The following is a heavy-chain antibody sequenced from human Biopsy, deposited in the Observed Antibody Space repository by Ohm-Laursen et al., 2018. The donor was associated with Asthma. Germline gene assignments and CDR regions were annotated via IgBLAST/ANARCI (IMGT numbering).Heavy chain of an antibody. CDR2: IYYSGTT. CDR1: SGSGGYMRSGNYY. V-gene: IGHV4-39*01. CDR3: VRGSSSWHHGPFHYYYGLDV. Sequence: SDTPSLTCSLSSGSGGYMRSGNYYWGWIRQPPGKGLEWIGSIYYSGTTYYNPSLGSRVTVSADTSKIQFSLNLTSVPAADTAVYYCVRGSSSWHHGPFHYYYGLDVWGQGTTATVSS. D-gene: IGHD6-13*01. J-gene: IGHJ6*02.